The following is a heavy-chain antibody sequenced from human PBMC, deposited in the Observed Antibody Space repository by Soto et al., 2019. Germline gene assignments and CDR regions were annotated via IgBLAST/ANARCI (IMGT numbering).Heavy chain of an antibody. CDR3: ARGLHQLPPGGY. CDR2: INHSGST. Sequence: TLSLTCAVYGGSFSGYYWSWIRQPPGKGLEWIGEINHSGSTNYNPSLKSRVTISVDTSKNQFSLKLTSVTAADTAVYYCARGLHQLPPGGYWGQGTLVTVSS. CDR1: GGSFSGYY. J-gene: IGHJ4*02. V-gene: IGHV4-34*01. D-gene: IGHD2-2*01.